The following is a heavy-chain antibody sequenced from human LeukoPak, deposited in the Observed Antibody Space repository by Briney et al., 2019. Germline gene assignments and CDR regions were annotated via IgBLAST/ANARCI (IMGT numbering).Heavy chain of an antibody. CDR1: DGSMNSDDYY. J-gene: IGHJ4*02. D-gene: IGHD6-25*01. CDR3: ARARGTEAIDS. CDR2: INHSGST. Sequence: SETLSLTCTVSDGSMNSDDYYWGWIRQPPGKGLEWIGEINHSGSTNYSPSLKSRVTMSVDTSKNQFSLKLNSVTAADTAVYYCARARGTEAIDSWGQGTLVTVSS. V-gene: IGHV4-39*07.